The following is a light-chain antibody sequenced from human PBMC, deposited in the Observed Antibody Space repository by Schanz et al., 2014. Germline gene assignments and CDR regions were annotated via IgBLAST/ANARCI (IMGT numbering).Light chain of an antibody. CDR1: QGISSY. CDR3: QQLNSYPWT. J-gene: IGKJ1*01. CDR2: AAS. Sequence: IQLTQSPSSLSASVGDRVTITCRASQGISSYLAWYQQKPGKAPKLLIYAASTLQSGVPSRFSGSGSGTDFTLTISSLQPEDFATYSCQQLNSYPWTFGQGTTVEIK. V-gene: IGKV1-9*01.